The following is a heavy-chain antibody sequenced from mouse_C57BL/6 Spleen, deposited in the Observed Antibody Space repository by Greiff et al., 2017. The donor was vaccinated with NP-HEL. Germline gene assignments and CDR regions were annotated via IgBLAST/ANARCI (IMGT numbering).Heavy chain of an antibody. CDR2: IYPGSGST. J-gene: IGHJ2*01. V-gene: IGHV1-55*01. CDR1: GYTFTSYW. D-gene: IGHD2-3*01. CDR3: AREGVEMGSYYFDY. Sequence: QVQLQQPGAELVKPGASVKMSCKASGYTFTSYWITWVKQRPGQGLEWIGDIYPGSGSTNYNEKFKSKATLTVDTSSSTAYMQLSSLTSEDSAVYYCAREGVEMGSYYFDYWGQGTTLTVSS.